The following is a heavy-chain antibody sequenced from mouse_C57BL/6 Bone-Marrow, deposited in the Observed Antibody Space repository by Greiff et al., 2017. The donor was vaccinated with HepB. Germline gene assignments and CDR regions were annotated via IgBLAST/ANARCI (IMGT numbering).Heavy chain of an antibody. CDR1: GYTFTSYT. J-gene: IGHJ3*01. D-gene: IGHD1-1*01. V-gene: IGHV1-4*01. CDR3: ARPHYYGSRAWFAY. CDR2: INPSSGYT. Sequence: QVQLKESGAELARPGASVKMSCKASGYTFTSYTMHWVKQRPGQGLEWIGYINPSSGYTKYNQKFKDKATLTADKSSSTAYMQLSSLTSEDSAVYYCARPHYYGSRAWFAYWGQGTLVTVSA.